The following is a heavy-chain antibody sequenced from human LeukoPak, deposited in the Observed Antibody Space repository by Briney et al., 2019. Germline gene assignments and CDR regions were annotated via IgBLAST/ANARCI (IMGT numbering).Heavy chain of an antibody. V-gene: IGHV3-23*01. J-gene: IGHJ4*02. CDR1: GFTFSSQA. D-gene: IGHD3-10*01. CDR3: VKGGGSGGQGRLDY. Sequence: GGSLRLSCAASGFTFSSQATSWVRQAPGKGLEYVSGITIGGDSTFYADSVKGRFTISRDNSKNTLYLQLNGLSAEDTAVYHCVKGGGSGGQGRLDYWGQGSLVTVSS. CDR2: ITIGGDST.